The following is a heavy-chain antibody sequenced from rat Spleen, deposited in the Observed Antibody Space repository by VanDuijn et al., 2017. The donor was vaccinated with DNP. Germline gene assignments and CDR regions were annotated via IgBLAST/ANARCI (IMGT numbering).Heavy chain of an antibody. CDR1: GVSLTSYS. V-gene: IGHV2-63*01. CDR2: MWYDGDT. CDR3: TRDPNSSYWFFDL. J-gene: IGHJ1*01. D-gene: IGHD5-1*01. Sequence: QVQLKESGPGLVQPSEILSLTCTVSGVSLTSYSVSWVRQSSGKGLEWLGRMWYDGDTAYNPDLKSRLIITRDTSKNQVFLKMNSLQADDTGTYYCTRDPNSSYWFFDLWGPGTMVTVSS.